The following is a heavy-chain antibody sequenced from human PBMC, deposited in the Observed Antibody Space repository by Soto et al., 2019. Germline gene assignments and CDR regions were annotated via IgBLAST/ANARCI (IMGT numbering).Heavy chain of an antibody. Sequence: EVQLVESGGGLVQPGGSLRLSCVASGFTFSSYWMHWVRQAPGKGLVWVSRINSDGGSATYADSVKGRFTISRDNAKNTLYLQMNSLRAEDTAVYYCARDDFRYSSGWYNYWGQGTLVTVSS. CDR1: GFTFSSYW. D-gene: IGHD6-19*01. J-gene: IGHJ4*02. CDR2: INSDGGSA. V-gene: IGHV3-74*01. CDR3: ARDDFRYSSGWYNY.